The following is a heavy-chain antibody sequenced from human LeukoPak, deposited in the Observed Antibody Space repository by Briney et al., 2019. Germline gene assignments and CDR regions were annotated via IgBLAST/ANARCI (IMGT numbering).Heavy chain of an antibody. Sequence: GSLRLSCAASGFTFSSYAMSWIRQPAGKGLEWIGHIYISGSTNYNPSLRSRLTLSIDTSKNQFSLKLTSVTAADTAVYYCARANTYGSGRFHWGQGTLVTVSS. D-gene: IGHD3-10*01. CDR3: ARANTYGSGRFH. CDR2: IYISGST. CDR1: GFTFSSYA. V-gene: IGHV4-4*07. J-gene: IGHJ4*02.